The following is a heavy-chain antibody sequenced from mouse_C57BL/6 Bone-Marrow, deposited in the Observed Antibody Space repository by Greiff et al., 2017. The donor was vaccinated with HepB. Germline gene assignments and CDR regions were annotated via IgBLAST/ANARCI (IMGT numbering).Heavy chain of an antibody. D-gene: IGHD2-4*01. J-gene: IGHJ3*01. Sequence: VQVVESGAELVRPGASVKLSCKASGYTFTDYYINWVKQRPGQGLEWIARIYPGSGNTYYNEKFKGKATLTAEKSSSTAYMQLSSLTSEDSAVYFCASDYDVSRFAYWGQGTLVTVSA. CDR2: IYPGSGNT. V-gene: IGHV1-76*01. CDR3: ASDYDVSRFAY. CDR1: GYTFTDYY.